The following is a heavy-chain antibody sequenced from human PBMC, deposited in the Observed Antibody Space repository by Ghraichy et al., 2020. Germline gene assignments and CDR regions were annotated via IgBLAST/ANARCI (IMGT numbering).Heavy chain of an antibody. CDR1: GFTFSNYA. CDR3: AKGPSGANRAVAADAFDI. V-gene: IGHV3-23*01. D-gene: IGHD6-19*01. Sequence: GSLRLSCAASGFTFSNYAMSWVRQAPGKGLEWVSAISGSGGSTYYADSVKGRFTISRDNSKNTLYLQMNSLRAEDTAVYYCAKGPSGANRAVAADAFDIWGQGTMVTVSS. J-gene: IGHJ3*02. CDR2: ISGSGGST.